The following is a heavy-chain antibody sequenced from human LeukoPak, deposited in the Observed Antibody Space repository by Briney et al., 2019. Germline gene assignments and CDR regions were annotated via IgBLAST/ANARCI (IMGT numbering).Heavy chain of an antibody. CDR3: ARRYCSGDSCHYFDY. V-gene: IGHV3-48*02. Sequence: GGSLRLSCAASGFTFSNYWMHWVRQAPGKGLEWVSSIPGGSGAIYYADSVKGRFTISRDSAKSSLYLQMNSLRDEDTAVYYCARRYCSGDSCHYFDYWGQGTPVTASS. D-gene: IGHD2-15*01. CDR2: IPGGSGAI. CDR1: GFTFSNYW. J-gene: IGHJ4*02.